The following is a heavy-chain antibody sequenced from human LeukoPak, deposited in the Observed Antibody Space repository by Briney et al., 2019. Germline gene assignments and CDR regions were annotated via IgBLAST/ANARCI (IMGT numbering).Heavy chain of an antibody. Sequence: ASVKVSCKASGYTFTGYYMHWVRQAPGQGLEWMGWINPNSGGTNYAQKFQGRVTMTRDTSISTAYMELSRLRSDDTAVYYCAREWKNHYGAGSLPDYWGQGTLVTVSS. CDR2: INPNSGGT. CDR1: GYTFTGYY. CDR3: AREWKNHYGAGSLPDY. J-gene: IGHJ4*02. D-gene: IGHD3-10*01. V-gene: IGHV1-2*02.